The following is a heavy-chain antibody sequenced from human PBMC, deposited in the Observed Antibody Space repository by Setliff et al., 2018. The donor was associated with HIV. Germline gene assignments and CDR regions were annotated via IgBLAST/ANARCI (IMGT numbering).Heavy chain of an antibody. Sequence: GGSLRLSCAASGFTFSDSYMSWVRQAPGKGLEWVAYITPSSDIIFYADSVKGRFTISRENARNSLYLQMNSLRAGDTAVYYCAREIRTVYTGGHYFYGIDVWGQGTAVTVSS. CDR1: GFTFSDSY. CDR3: AREIRTVYTGGHYFYGIDV. CDR2: ITPSSDII. V-gene: IGHV3-11*04. D-gene: IGHD3-16*01. J-gene: IGHJ6*02.